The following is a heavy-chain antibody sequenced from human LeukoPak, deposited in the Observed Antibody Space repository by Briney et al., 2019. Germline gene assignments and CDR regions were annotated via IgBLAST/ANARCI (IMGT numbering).Heavy chain of an antibody. CDR1: GFTFRTDW. D-gene: IGHD3-10*01. J-gene: IGHJ4*02. Sequence: GGSLRLSCAASGFTFRTDWMHWVRQAPGKGLVWVSRINPDGSITGYADSVKGRFTILRDNAKNTLYLHMNSLRAEDTAVYYCARDSGSGSYSGYWGQGTLVTVSS. CDR2: INPDGSIT. V-gene: IGHV3-74*01. CDR3: ARDSGSGSYSGY.